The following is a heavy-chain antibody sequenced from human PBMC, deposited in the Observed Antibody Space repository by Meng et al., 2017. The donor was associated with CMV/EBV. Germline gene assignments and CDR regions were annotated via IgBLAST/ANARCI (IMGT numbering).Heavy chain of an antibody. CDR2: IKSKTDGGTT. CDR3: TTASQYYDFWSGYHFDY. V-gene: IGHV3-15*01. D-gene: IGHD3-3*01. Sequence: GESLKISCAASGFTFSNAWMSWVRQAPGKGLEWVGRIKSKTDGGTTDYAAPVKGRFTISRDDSKNTLFLQMKSLKTEDTAVHYCTTASQYYDFWSGYHFDYWGQGTLVTVSS. CDR1: GFTFSNAW. J-gene: IGHJ4*02.